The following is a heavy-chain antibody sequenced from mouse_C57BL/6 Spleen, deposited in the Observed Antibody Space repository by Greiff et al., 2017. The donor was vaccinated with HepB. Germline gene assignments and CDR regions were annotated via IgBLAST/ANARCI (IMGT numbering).Heavy chain of an antibody. V-gene: IGHV1-81*01. CDR3: AHYGSSLYYAMDY. CDR2: IYPRSGNT. D-gene: IGHD1-1*01. Sequence: ESGAELARPGASVKLSCKASGYTFTSYGISWVKQRTGQGLEWIGEIYPRSGNTYYNEKFKGKATLTADKSSSTAYMELRSLTSEDSAVYFCAHYGSSLYYAMDYWGQGTSVTVSS. J-gene: IGHJ4*01. CDR1: GYTFTSYG.